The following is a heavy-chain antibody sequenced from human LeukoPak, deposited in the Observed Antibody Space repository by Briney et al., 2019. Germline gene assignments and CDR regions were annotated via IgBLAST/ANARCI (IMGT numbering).Heavy chain of an antibody. D-gene: IGHD3-22*01. Sequence: GESLKISCKGSGYSFTSYWIGWVRQMPGKGLEWTGIIYPGDSDTRYSPSFQGQVTISADKSISTAYLQWSSLKASDTAMYYCARSYYYDSSGYYPLDAFDIWGQGTMVTVSS. CDR2: IYPGDSDT. CDR1: GYSFTSYW. V-gene: IGHV5-51*01. CDR3: ARSYYYDSSGYYPLDAFDI. J-gene: IGHJ3*02.